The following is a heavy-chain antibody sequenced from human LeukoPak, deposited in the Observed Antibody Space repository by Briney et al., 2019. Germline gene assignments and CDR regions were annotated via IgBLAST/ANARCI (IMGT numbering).Heavy chain of an antibody. V-gene: IGHV4-39*01. D-gene: IGHD2-15*01. CDR3: ARGLGIVVPDY. CDR1: GGSISSSSYY. CDR2: IYYSGST. Sequence: PSETLSLTCTVSGGSISSSSYYWGWIRQPPGKGLEWIGSIYYSGSTYYNPSLKSRVTISVDTSKNQFSLKLSSVTAADTAVYYYARGLGIVVPDYWGQGTLVTVSS. J-gene: IGHJ4*02.